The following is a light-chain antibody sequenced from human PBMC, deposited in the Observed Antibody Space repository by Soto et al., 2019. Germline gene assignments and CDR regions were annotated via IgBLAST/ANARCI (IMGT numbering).Light chain of an antibody. CDR2: EVS. V-gene: IGLV2-8*01. Sequence: QSARTQPPSASGSPGQSVTISCTGTSSDVGAYNYVSWYQFHAGKAPKLIVYEVSKRPSDVPDRFSASKSGNTASLTVSGLQTEDEADYYCSSYAGSNNYVFGIGTKLTVL. CDR3: SSYAGSNNYV. J-gene: IGLJ1*01. CDR1: SSDVGAYNY.